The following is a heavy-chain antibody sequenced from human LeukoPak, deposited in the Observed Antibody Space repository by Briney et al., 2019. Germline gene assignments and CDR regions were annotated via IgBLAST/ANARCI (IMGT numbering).Heavy chain of an antibody. CDR1: GGTFSSYA. J-gene: IGHJ6*04. CDR3: ARDGYCSSTSCYRGGNYYYGMDV. CDR2: IIPIFGTA. Sequence: SVKVSCKASGGTFSSYAINWVRQAPGQGLEWMGGIIPIFGTANYAQKFQGRVTITADESTSTAYMELSSLRSEDTAVYYCARDGYCSSTSCYRGGNYYYGMDVWGKGTTVTVSS. D-gene: IGHD2-2*01. V-gene: IGHV1-69*01.